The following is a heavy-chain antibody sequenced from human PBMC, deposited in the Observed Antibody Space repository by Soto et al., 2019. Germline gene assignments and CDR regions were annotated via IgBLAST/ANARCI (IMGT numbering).Heavy chain of an antibody. CDR2: VVHWGTT. D-gene: IGHD6-19*01. J-gene: IGHJ4*02. CDR1: GASISDNNW. CDR3: ARHIGVTGTRGFDY. Sequence: QVQLQESGPGLVKPSGTVSLTCAVAGASISDNNWWSWVRQPPGKGLEWIGEVVHWGTTNYNPSLRSRVTISMDKSKNQLSLTLSSVTAAESALYDCARHIGVTGTRGFDYWGQGTLVTVSS. V-gene: IGHV4-4*02.